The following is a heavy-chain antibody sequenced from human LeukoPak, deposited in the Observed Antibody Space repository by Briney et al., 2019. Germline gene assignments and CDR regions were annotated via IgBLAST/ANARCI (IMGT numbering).Heavy chain of an antibody. D-gene: IGHD3-22*01. J-gene: IGHJ5*02. CDR3: ARLLYYYESSGYYRGGNWFDP. CDR2: ISAYNGNT. CDR1: GYTFTSYG. Sequence: ASVKVSCKASGYTFTSYGISWVRQAPGQGLEWMGWISAYNGNTNYAQKLQGRVTMTTDTSTSTAYMELRSLRSDDTAVYYCARLLYYYESSGYYRGGNWFDPWGQGTLVTVSS. V-gene: IGHV1-18*01.